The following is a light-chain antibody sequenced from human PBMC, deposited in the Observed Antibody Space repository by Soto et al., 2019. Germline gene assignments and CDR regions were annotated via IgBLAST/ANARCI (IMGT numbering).Light chain of an antibody. V-gene: IGKV3-15*01. J-gene: IGKJ1*01. CDR1: QSVSSN. Sequence: EIVMTQSPATLSVSPGERATLSCTASQSVSSNLAWYLQKAGQAPRLLIYGASTRATGIPVRFSGSGSGTEFTLTISSLQSEDFAVYHCQQYNKWPRTFGQGTQVDIK. CDR3: QQYNKWPRT. CDR2: GAS.